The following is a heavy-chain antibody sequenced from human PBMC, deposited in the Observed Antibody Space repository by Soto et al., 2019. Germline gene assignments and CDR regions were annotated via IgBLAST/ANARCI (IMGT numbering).Heavy chain of an antibody. CDR1: GGTFSSYA. V-gene: IGHV1-69*13. J-gene: IGHJ4*02. CDR3: ARDRGRYFDWLPRV. D-gene: IGHD3-9*01. Sequence: GASVKVSCKASGGTFSSYAISWVRQAPGQGLEWMGGIIPIFGTANYAQKFQGRVTITADESTSTAYMELSSLRSEDTAVYYCARDRGRYFDWLPRVWGQGTLVTVSS. CDR2: IIPIFGTA.